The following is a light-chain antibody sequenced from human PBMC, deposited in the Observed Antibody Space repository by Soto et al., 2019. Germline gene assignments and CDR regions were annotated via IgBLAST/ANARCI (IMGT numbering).Light chain of an antibody. CDR1: QSINTN. CDR2: GAS. CDR3: QQYGSSPLT. V-gene: IGKV3-15*01. J-gene: IGKJ4*01. Sequence: EIVMTQSPATLSVSPGDRAALSCRASQSINTNLAWYQQKPGQAPRVLIYGASTRATGVPARFSGSGSGTEFTLTISSLQSEDFAVYYCQQYGSSPLTFGGGTKVEIK.